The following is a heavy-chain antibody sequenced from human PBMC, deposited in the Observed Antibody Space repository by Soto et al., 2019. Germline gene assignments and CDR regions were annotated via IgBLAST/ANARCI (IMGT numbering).Heavy chain of an antibody. V-gene: IGHV3-30-3*01. J-gene: IGHJ6*01. D-gene: IGHD6-6*01. CDR1: GFTFSSYA. CDR2: ISYDGSNK. CDR3: ARGIAARRVYYYYGMDV. Sequence: QVQLVESGGGVVQPGRSLRLSCAASGFTFSSYAMHWVRQAPGKGLEWVAVISYDGSNKYYADSVKGRFTISRDNSKNTLYLQMNSLRAEDTAVYYCARGIAARRVYYYYGMDVW.